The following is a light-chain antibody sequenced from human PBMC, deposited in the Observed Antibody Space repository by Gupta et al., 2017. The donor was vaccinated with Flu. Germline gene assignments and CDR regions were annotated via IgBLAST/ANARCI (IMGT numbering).Light chain of an antibody. CDR3: CAYICGSSWV. CDR2: EVR. CDR1: SSDVGSINL. Sequence: SALTQPASVSGSPGQSITISCTRTSSDVGSINLVTWSQQNPGKAPKLMIYEVRKRPSGISNRFSGSKSGNTASLTISGLQAEDDADYYCCAYICGSSWVFGGGTKLTVL. V-gene: IGLV2-23*02. J-gene: IGLJ3*02.